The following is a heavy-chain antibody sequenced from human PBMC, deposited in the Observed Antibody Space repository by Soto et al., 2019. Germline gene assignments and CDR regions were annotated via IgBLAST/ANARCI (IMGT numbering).Heavy chain of an antibody. J-gene: IGHJ4*02. V-gene: IGHV3-30-3*01. CDR2: ISYDGTNE. Sequence: GGSLRLSCAASGFAFSNYIIHWVRQAPGKGLEWVAVISYDGTNEYYADSVKGRFTISRDNSKNTLSLQMNSLRAEDTAVYYCARLWRTPMGFDYWGQGTLVTVSS. D-gene: IGHD2-8*01. CDR3: ARLWRTPMGFDY. CDR1: GFAFSNYI.